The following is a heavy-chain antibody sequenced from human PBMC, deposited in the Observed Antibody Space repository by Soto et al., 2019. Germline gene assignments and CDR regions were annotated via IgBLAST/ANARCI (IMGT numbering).Heavy chain of an antibody. CDR2: TYYRSKWYD. J-gene: IGHJ5*01. D-gene: IGHD6-13*01. V-gene: IGHV6-1*01. Sequence: PSQTLSLTCVISGYSVSSNSAALNWIRQSPSRGLEWLGRTYYRSKWYDDYAVSVKSRITINPDTSKNQFSLQLNSVTPEDTAVYYCARSLAAAGTYNWFDSWGQGTLVTVSS. CDR3: ARSLAAAGTYNWFDS. CDR1: GYSVSSNSAA.